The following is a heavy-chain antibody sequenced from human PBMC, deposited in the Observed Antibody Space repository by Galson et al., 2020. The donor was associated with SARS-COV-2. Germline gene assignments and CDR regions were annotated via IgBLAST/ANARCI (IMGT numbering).Heavy chain of an antibody. Sequence: SQASETLSLTCAVYGGSFSGYYWTWIRQPPGKGLEWIGEVNHSGSTNYNPSLKSRVTILVDTSKNQFSLHLNSVTAADTAVYYCASWFGQYWGQGTLVTVSS. D-gene: IGHD3-10*01. J-gene: IGHJ4*02. CDR2: VNHSGST. V-gene: IGHV4-34*01. CDR3: ASWFGQY. CDR1: GGSFSGYY.